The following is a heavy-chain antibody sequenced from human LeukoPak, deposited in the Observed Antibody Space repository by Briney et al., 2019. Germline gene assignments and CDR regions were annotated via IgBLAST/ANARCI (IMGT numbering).Heavy chain of an antibody. CDR1: GGTFSSYA. Sequence: SVKVSCKASGGTFSSYAISWVRQAPGQGLEWMGGIIPIFGTANYAQKFQGRVTITADESTSTAYMELSSLRSEDTAVYYCARPNYYYYGMDVWGQGTTVTVSS. V-gene: IGHV1-69*13. CDR3: ARPNYYYYGMDV. J-gene: IGHJ6*02. CDR2: IIPIFGTA.